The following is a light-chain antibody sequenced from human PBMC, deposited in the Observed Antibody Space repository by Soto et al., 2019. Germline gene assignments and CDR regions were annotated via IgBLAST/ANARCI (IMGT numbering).Light chain of an antibody. V-gene: IGLV2-14*01. CDR3: SSYTSSSTRV. J-gene: IGLJ3*02. CDR2: EVS. Sequence: QSALTQPASVSGSPGQSITISCTGTSSDVGRYNYVSWYQQHPGKAPKLMIYEVSNRPSGVSNRFSGSKSGNTASLNISGLQAEDVDDYYCSSYTSSSTRVFGGGTKLTVL. CDR1: SSDVGRYNY.